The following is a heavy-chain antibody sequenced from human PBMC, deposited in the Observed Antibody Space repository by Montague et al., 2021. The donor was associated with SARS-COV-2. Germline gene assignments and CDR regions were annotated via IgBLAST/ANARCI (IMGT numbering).Heavy chain of an antibody. CDR2: ISSAGRT. D-gene: IGHD2-2*01. V-gene: IGHV4-39*01. J-gene: IGHJ4*02. CDR1: VHSISSPTQY. CDR3: ARQLPSYCSTNKCYPYYFDV. Sequence: SETLSLTCTGAVHSISSPTQYWVGIPQSPGKVSESIRMISSAGRTYYNPSLRSRVSFSMDTSKNHFSLSLNSVTAADTAVYFCARQLPSYCSTNKCYPYYFDVWGQGALVTVSS.